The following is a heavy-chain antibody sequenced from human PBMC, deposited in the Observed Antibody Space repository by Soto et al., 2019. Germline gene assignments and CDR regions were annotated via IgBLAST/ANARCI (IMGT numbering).Heavy chain of an antibody. J-gene: IGHJ4*02. V-gene: IGHV1-2*02. CDR2: INPILSVS. CDR3: ATSYGSGYRAFDY. CDR1: GYTFTGYY. Sequence: ASVKVSCKASGYTFTGYYMHWVRQAPGQGLEWMGWINPILSVSNYAQKFQGRVTMTADKSTSTAYMELRSLRSEDTAFYYCATSYGSGYRAFDYWGQGALVTVAS. D-gene: IGHD3-10*01.